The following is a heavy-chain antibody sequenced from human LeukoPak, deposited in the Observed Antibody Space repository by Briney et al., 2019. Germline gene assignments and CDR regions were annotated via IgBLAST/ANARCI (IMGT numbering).Heavy chain of an antibody. Sequence: SETLSLTCTVSGGSTSGRYWTWIRQPPGKGLEWIGYIHYDGRTNYNPSFKSRVIISLDTSNSQFSLNLKSVTAAGTAAYYCARLVNYGYSDYWGQGTLVTVSS. J-gene: IGHJ4*02. CDR3: ARLVNYGYSDY. V-gene: IGHV4-59*11. CDR1: GGSTSGRY. CDR2: IHYDGRT. D-gene: IGHD3-22*01.